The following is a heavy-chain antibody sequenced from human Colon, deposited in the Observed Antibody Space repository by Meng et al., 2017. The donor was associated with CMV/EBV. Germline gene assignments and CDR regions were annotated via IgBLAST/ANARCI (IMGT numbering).Heavy chain of an antibody. CDR2: IFYSGST. V-gene: IGHV4-59*12. Sequence: GSLRLSCATSGFTFSSYGLHWVRQAPGKGLEWIGTIFYSGSTNYSPPLKSRVIITVDTSKNQFYLNMTSVTAADTAIYYCARSFRDLLVLPGAFRFDPWGQGTLVTVSS. J-gene: IGHJ5*02. CDR3: ARSFRDLLVLPGAFRFDP. D-gene: IGHD2-2*01. CDR1: GFTFSSYG.